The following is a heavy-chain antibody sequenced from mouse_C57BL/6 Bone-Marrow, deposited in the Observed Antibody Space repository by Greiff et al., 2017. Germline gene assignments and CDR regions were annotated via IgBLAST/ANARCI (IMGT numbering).Heavy chain of an antibody. J-gene: IGHJ2*01. D-gene: IGHD1-1*02. CDR1: GYTFTDYY. CDR3: ARGVGLDY. V-gene: IGHV1-26*01. CDR2: INPNNGGT. Sequence: VQLQQSGPELVKPGASVKISCKASGYTFTDYYMNWVKQSHGKSLEWIGDINPNNGGTSYNQKFKGKATLTVDKSSSTAYMELRSLTSEDSAVYYWARGVGLDYWGQGTTLTVSS.